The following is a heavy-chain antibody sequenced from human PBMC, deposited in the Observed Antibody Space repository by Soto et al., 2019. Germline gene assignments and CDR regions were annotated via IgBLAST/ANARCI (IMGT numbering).Heavy chain of an antibody. J-gene: IGHJ3*02. Sequence: LRLSCSASGFTFSSYAMHWVRQAPVKGLEYVSAISSNGGSTYYADSVKGRFTISRDNSKNTLYLQMSSLRAEDTAVYYCVKDAYSGSYDDAFDIWGEGTMVTVSS. D-gene: IGHD1-26*01. CDR2: ISSNGGST. CDR1: GFTFSSYA. V-gene: IGHV3-64D*06. CDR3: VKDAYSGSYDDAFDI.